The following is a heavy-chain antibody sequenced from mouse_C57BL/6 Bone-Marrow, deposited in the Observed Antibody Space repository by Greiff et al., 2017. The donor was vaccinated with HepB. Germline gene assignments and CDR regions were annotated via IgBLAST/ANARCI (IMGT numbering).Heavy chain of an antibody. J-gene: IGHJ4*01. D-gene: IGHD1-1*01. Sequence: QVQLQQPGAELVRPGSSVKLSCKASGYTFTSYWMHWVKQRPIQGLEWIGNIDPSDSETHYNQKFKDKATLTVDKSSSTAYMQLSSLTSEDSAVYYCARSPSITTVGGMDYWGQGTSVTVSS. CDR3: ARSPSITTVGGMDY. CDR2: IDPSDSET. CDR1: GYTFTSYW. V-gene: IGHV1-52*01.